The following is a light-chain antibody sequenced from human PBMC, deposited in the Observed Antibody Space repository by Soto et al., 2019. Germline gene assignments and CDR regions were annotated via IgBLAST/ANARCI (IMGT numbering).Light chain of an antibody. J-gene: IGKJ5*01. CDR1: QSVRSSY. CDR2: GAS. V-gene: IGKV3-20*01. CDR3: QQYGSSPPVT. Sequence: EIVLTQSPGTLSLSPGERATLSCRASQSVRSSYLAWYQQKPGQAPRLLIYGASGRATGIPDRFSGSGSETDFTLTISRLEPEDFAVYYCQQYGSSPPVTFGQGTRLEIK.